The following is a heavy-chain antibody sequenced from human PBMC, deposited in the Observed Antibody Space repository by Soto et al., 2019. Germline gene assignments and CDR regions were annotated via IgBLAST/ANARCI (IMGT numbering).Heavy chain of an antibody. CDR2: IYYSGST. D-gene: IGHD6-13*01. CDR1: GGSISSGGYY. Sequence: QVQLQESGPGLVKPSQTLSLTCTVSGGSISSGGYYWSWIRQHPGKGLEWIGYIYYSGSTYYNPSLRGRVXXSXDXXKNQFSLKLSSVTAADTAVYYCARGGAVAAAAFDYWGQGTLVTVSS. CDR3: ARGGAVAAAAFDY. J-gene: IGHJ4*02. V-gene: IGHV4-31*03.